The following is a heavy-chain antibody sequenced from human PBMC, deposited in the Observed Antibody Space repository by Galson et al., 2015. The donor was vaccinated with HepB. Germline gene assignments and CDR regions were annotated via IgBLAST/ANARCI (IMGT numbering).Heavy chain of an antibody. CDR1: GFAFGSSW. D-gene: IGHD3-10*01. J-gene: IGHJ4*02. CDR2: IKQDGSEK. V-gene: IGHV3-7*01. Sequence: SLRLSCAASGFAFGSSWMTWVRQAPGRGLEWVASIKQDGSEKYYVDSVKGRFTISRDNAKNSLYLQMISLTPEDTAVYSCARGHTTLLWFEDFEYWGQGTLVTVSS. CDR3: ARGHTTLLWFEDFEY.